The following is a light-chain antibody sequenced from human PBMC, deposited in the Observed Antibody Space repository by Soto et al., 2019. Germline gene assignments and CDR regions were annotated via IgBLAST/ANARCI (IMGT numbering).Light chain of an antibody. CDR1: QSVSSY. CDR2: DAS. Sequence: EIVLTQSPATLSLSPGERATLSCRASQSVSSYLAWYQQKPGQAPRLLIYDASNRATGIPARFSGRGSGTDFTLIISSPEPEDFAVYYCQQRSNWPLTFGPGTKVDIK. V-gene: IGKV3-11*01. CDR3: QQRSNWPLT. J-gene: IGKJ3*01.